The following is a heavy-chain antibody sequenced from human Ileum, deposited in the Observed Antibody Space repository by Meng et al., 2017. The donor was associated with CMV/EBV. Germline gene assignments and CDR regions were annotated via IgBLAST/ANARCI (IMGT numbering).Heavy chain of an antibody. CDR2: ISWYSNNI. J-gene: IGHJ5*02. V-gene: IGHV3-9*01. D-gene: IGHD5-24*01. CDR3: VKDRFSGRDNYFDL. Sequence: SCTASGITFEDYAMHWVRQIPGKGLEWVAGISWYSNNIVYADSVEGRFTISRDNAKNSLYLQMNSLRPEDTAFYYCVKDRFSGRDNYFDLWGQGTLVTVSS. CDR1: GITFEDYA.